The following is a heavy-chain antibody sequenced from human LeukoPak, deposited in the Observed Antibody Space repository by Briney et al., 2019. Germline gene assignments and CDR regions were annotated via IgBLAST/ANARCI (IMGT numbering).Heavy chain of an antibody. V-gene: IGHV3-21*01. Sequence: GGSLRLSCAASGLTFSSHTMSWVRQAPGKGLEWVSAISGSGGSTYYADSVKGRFTISRDNAKNSLYLQMNSLRAEDTAVYYCARIYSSSSSRGAFDIWGQGTMVTVSS. D-gene: IGHD6-6*01. CDR1: GLTFSSHT. J-gene: IGHJ3*02. CDR3: ARIYSSSSSRGAFDI. CDR2: ISGSGGST.